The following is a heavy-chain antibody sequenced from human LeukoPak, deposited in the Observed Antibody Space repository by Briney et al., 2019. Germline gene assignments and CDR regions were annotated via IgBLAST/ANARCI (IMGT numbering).Heavy chain of an antibody. Sequence: SETLSLTCTVSGGSISSGDYYWSWIRQPPGQGLEWIGEINHSGSTNYNPSLKSRVTISVDTSKNQFSLKLSSVTAADTAVYYCARGLTVVPAAIVYWFDPWGQGTLVTVSS. V-gene: IGHV4-39*07. J-gene: IGHJ5*02. CDR1: GGSISSGDYY. CDR3: ARGLTVVPAAIVYWFDP. CDR2: INHSGST. D-gene: IGHD2-2*01.